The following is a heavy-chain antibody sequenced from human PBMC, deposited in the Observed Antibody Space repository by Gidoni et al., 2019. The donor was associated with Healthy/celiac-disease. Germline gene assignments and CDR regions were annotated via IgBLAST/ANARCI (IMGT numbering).Heavy chain of an antibody. V-gene: IGHV3-23*01. J-gene: IGHJ4*02. CDR2: ISGSGGST. Sequence: EVQLLESGGGLVQPGGSMRLSCAASGFTFSSYAMSWVRQAPGKGLGWVSAISGSGGSTYYADSVKGRFTISRDNSKNTLYLQMNSLRAEDTAVYYCAKGVSYTQGQFDYWGQGTLVTVSS. D-gene: IGHD1-1*01. CDR3: AKGVSYTQGQFDY. CDR1: GFTFSSYA.